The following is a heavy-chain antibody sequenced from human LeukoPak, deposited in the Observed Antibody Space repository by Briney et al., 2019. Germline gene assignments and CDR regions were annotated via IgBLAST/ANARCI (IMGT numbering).Heavy chain of an antibody. CDR3: ARADYDFWSGDYYFDY. CDR2: IYTSGST. Sequence: PSETLSLTCTVSGGSISSGSYYWSWIRQPAGKGLEWIGRIYTSGSTNYNPSLKSRVTISVDTSKNQFSLNLSSVTAADTAVYYCARADYDFWSGDYYFDYWGQGTLVTVSS. D-gene: IGHD3-3*01. J-gene: IGHJ4*02. CDR1: GGSISSGSYY. V-gene: IGHV4-61*02.